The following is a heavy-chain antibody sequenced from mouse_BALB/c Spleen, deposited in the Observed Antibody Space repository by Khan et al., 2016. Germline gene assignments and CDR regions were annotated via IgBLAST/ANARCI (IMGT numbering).Heavy chain of an antibody. CDR3: ARGGLRRGYYVDY. V-gene: IGHV1S56*01. CDR2: IYPGNVNT. CDR1: GYTFTSYY. D-gene: IGHD2-4*01. Sequence: QVQLQQSGPELVKPGASVRISCKASGYTFTSYYIHWVKQRPGQGLEWIGWIYPGNVNTKYNEKFKGKATLTADKSSSTAYMQLSSLTSEDSAVYFCARGGLRRGYYVDYWGQGTTLTVSS. J-gene: IGHJ2*01.